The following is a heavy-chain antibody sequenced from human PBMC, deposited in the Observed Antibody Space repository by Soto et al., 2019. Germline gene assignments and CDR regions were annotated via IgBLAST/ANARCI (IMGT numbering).Heavy chain of an antibody. J-gene: IGHJ5*02. V-gene: IGHV3-30-3*01. CDR3: ARDSGIVVVPAATHAPVP. Sequence: TGGSLRLSCAASGFTFSIDAMHWVRQAPGKGLAWVAVISYDGINEYYADSVKGQLTISRDNFKTTLYLQTHSLRAEDTAVYYFARDSGIVVVPAATHAPVPWGQGTLVTVSS. CDR2: ISYDGINE. CDR1: GFTFSIDA. D-gene: IGHD2-2*01.